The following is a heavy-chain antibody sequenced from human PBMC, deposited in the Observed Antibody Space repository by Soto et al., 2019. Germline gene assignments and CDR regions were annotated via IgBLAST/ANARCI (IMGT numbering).Heavy chain of an antibody. CDR3: ARDQDNGNYLGNYYYGMDV. D-gene: IGHD1-26*01. J-gene: IGHJ6*02. Sequence: NPSETLSLTCTVSGGCISSGRYYWSWIRQPPGEGLEWIGYIYYSGSTYYNPSLKSRVTISVDTSKNQFSLKLSSVTAADTAVYYCARDQDNGNYLGNYYYGMDVWGQGTTVTASS. V-gene: IGHV4-31*03. CDR2: IYYSGST. CDR1: GGCISSGRYY.